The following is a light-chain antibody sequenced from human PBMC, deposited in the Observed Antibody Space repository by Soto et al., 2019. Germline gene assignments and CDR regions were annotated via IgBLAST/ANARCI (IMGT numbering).Light chain of an antibody. CDR2: GAS. CDR3: QQYSNWPPAIT. Sequence: EIVMTQSPATLSVSPGERATLSCRASQSVSSDLAWYHQKPGQAPRLLIYGASTRATGVPDRFSGSGSGTEFALIISSLQSEDVAVYYCQQYSNWPPAITFGQGTRLEIK. J-gene: IGKJ5*01. CDR1: QSVSSD. V-gene: IGKV3-15*01.